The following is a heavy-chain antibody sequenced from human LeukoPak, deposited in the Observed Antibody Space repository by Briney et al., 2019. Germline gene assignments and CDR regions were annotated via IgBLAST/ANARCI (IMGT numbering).Heavy chain of an antibody. Sequence: GGSLRLSCAASGFSFNSYSMSWVSQAPGKGLEWVANIKLDGSEKYYVDSVRGRFTISRDNAKNSLYLQMNSLRAEDTALYYCAREVSLDSWGQGTLVTVSS. CDR2: IKLDGSEK. D-gene: IGHD2-21*01. J-gene: IGHJ4*02. V-gene: IGHV3-7*01. CDR1: GFSFNSYS. CDR3: AREVSLDS.